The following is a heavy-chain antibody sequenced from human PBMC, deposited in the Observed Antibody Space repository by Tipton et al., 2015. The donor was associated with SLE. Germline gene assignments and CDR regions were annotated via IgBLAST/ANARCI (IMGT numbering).Heavy chain of an antibody. CDR1: GYSFTSYW. Sequence: QLVQSGAEVKKPGESLKISCKGSGYSFTSYWIGWVRQMPGKGLEWMGIIYPGDSDTRYSPSFQGQVTISADKSISTAYLQWSSLKASDTAMYYCARKFAYSGGWYTWFDPWGQGTLVTVSS. CDR2: IYPGDSDT. CDR3: ARKFAYSGGWYTWFDP. D-gene: IGHD6-19*01. J-gene: IGHJ5*02. V-gene: IGHV5-51*01.